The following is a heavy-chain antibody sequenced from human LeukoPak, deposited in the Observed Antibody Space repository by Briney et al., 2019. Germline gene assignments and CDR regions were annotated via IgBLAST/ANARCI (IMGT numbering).Heavy chain of an antibody. CDR3: ARAIVGARRDEAFDI. J-gene: IGHJ3*02. CDR2: ISYDGSNK. Sequence: GGSLRLSCAASGFTFSSYAMHWVRQAPGKGLEWVAVISYDGSNKYYADSVKGRFTISRDNSKNTLYLQMNSLRAEDTAVYYCARAIVGARRDEAFDIWGQGTMVTVSS. D-gene: IGHD1-26*01. V-gene: IGHV3-30-3*01. CDR1: GFTFSSYA.